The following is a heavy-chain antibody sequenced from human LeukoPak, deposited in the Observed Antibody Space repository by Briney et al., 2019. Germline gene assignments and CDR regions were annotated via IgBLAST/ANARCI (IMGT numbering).Heavy chain of an antibody. V-gene: IGHV3-30-3*01. CDR1: GFTFSSYA. CDR3: ARDGLDSSGWTEVDY. D-gene: IGHD6-19*01. J-gene: IGHJ4*02. Sequence: PGGSLRLSCAASGFTFSSYAMHWVRQAPGKGLEWVAVISYDGSNKYYADSVKGRFTISRDNSKNTLYLQVNSLRAEDTAVYYCARDGLDSSGWTEVDYWGQGTLVTVSS. CDR2: ISYDGSNK.